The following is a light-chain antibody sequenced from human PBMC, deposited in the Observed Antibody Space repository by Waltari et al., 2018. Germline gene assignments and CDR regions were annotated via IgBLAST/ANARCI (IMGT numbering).Light chain of an antibody. Sequence: SALTQTAPVSGSPGQSTTIPCTGTSSAVGGYNYVPWYQQHPGKAPKLMIYDVSNRPSGVSNRFSGSKSGNTASLTISGLLAEDEADYYCTSYTSSSTYVFGTGTRVTVL. CDR1: SSAVGGYNY. J-gene: IGLJ1*01. CDR2: DVS. CDR3: TSYTSSSTYV. V-gene: IGLV2-14*03.